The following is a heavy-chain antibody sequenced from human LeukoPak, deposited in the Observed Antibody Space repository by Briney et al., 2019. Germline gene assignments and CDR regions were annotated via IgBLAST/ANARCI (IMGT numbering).Heavy chain of an antibody. CDR3: AKGYGFDSSGSEYYFVN. D-gene: IGHD3-22*01. Sequence: VGSLRLSCAASGFTFSNYGMHWVRQAPGKGVEWVAVISYDGSNQYYAASVKGRFTISRDNSKNTLYLQMNSLRAEDTAVYYCAKGYGFDSSGSEYYFVNGGEGILVTVSS. CDR2: ISYDGSNQ. J-gene: IGHJ4*02. V-gene: IGHV3-30*18. CDR1: GFTFSNYG.